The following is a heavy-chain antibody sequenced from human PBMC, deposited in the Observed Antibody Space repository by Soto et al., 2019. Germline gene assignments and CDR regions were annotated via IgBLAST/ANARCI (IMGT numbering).Heavy chain of an antibody. J-gene: IGHJ4*02. CDR2: IVVGSGNT. D-gene: IGHD6-19*01. V-gene: IGHV1-58*01. CDR1: GFTFTSSA. CDR3: AASSGWDAYYFDY. Sequence: SVKVSCKASGFTFTSSAVQWVRQARGQRLEWIGWIVVGSGNTNYAQKFQERVTITRDMSTSTAYMELSSLRSEDTAVYYCAASSGWDAYYFDYWGQGTLATIS.